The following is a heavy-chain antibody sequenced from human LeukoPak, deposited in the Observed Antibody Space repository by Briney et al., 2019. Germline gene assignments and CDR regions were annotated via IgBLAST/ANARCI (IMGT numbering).Heavy chain of an antibody. CDR2: INHSGST. Sequence: PSETLSLTCAVYGGSFSGYYWSWIRQPPGKGLEWIGEINHSGSTNYNPSLKSRVTISVDTSKNQFSLKLSSVTAADTAVYYCARGRRDGYRSRYDYWGQGTLVTVSS. J-gene: IGHJ4*02. V-gene: IGHV4-34*01. D-gene: IGHD5-24*01. CDR3: ARGRRDGYRSRYDY. CDR1: GGSFSGYY.